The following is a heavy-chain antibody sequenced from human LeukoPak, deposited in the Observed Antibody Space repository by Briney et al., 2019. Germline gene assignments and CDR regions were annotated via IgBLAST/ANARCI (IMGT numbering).Heavy chain of an antibody. CDR2: IIPIFGTA. D-gene: IGHD2-21*02. CDR3: ARAELLTPTQWFDP. CDR1: GGTFSSYA. Sequence: GASVKVSCKASGGTFSSYAISWVRQGPGQGLGWMGVIIPIFGTANYAQKFQGRVTITADESTSTAYMELSSLRSEDTAVYYCARAELLTPTQWFDPWGQGTLVTVSS. J-gene: IGHJ5*02. V-gene: IGHV1-69*13.